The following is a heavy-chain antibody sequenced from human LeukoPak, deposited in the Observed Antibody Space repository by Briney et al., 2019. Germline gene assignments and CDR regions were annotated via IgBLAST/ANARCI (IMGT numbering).Heavy chain of an antibody. CDR3: ARDLGYYDSSGYYPTDAFDI. Sequence: PSETLSLTCTVSGGSISSYYWSWIRQPAGKGLEWIGRIYTSGSTNYNPSLKSRVTMSVDTSKNQFSLKLSSVTAADTAVYYCARDLGYYDSSGYYPTDAFDIWGQGTMVTVSS. CDR1: GGSISSYY. CDR2: IYTSGST. J-gene: IGHJ3*02. D-gene: IGHD3-22*01. V-gene: IGHV4-4*07.